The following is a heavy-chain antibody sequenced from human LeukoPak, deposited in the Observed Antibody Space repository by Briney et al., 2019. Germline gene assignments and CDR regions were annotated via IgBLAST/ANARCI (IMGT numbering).Heavy chain of an antibody. CDR3: ARDLYSSSWSSFDP. CDR1: GGSISSISYY. J-gene: IGHJ5*02. Sequence: PSETLSLTCTVSGGSISSISYYWGWIRQPPGKGLEWIGSIYYSGSTYYNPSLKSRVTISVDTSKNQFSLKLSSVTAADTAVYYCARDLYSSSWSSFDPWGQGTLVTVSS. V-gene: IGHV4-39*07. D-gene: IGHD6-13*01. CDR2: IYYSGST.